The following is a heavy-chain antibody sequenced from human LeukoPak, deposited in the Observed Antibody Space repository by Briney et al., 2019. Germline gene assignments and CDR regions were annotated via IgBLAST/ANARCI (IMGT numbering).Heavy chain of an antibody. J-gene: IGHJ4*02. D-gene: IGHD4-17*01. V-gene: IGHV3-7*03. CDR3: AKLRTTVTIFDY. CDR2: IKQDGSEK. CDR1: GFTFSSYW. Sequence: PGGSLRLSCAASGFTFSSYWMSWVRQAPGKGLEWVANIKQDGSEKYYVDSVKGRFTISRDNSKNTLYLQMNSLRAEDTAVYYCAKLRTTVTIFDYWGQGTLVTVSS.